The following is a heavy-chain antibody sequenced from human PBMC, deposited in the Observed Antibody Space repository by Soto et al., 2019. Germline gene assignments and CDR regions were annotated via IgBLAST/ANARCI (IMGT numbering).Heavy chain of an antibody. V-gene: IGHV3-30*04. CDR2: ISHDARNK. J-gene: IGHJ1*01. Sequence: QVQLVESGGGVVQPGRSLRVSCAASGFTFSSYVMHWVRQAPGKGLEWVTAISHDARNKHYADSVKGRFTISRDNSKNTVYVEMNSLRPEDTAVYYCAREGDSSGYAGTFHHWGQGTLVTVSS. CDR3: AREGDSSGYAGTFHH. D-gene: IGHD3-22*01. CDR1: GFTFSSYV.